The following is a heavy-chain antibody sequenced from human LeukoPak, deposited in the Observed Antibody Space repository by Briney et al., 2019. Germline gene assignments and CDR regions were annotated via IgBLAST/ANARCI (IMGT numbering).Heavy chain of an antibody. CDR3: ARESSSSSYFMDV. J-gene: IGHJ6*03. V-gene: IGHV4-39*07. D-gene: IGHD6-6*01. CDR2: IHYSGST. Sequence: PSETLSLTCSVSGGSTRTSTSYWGWVRQPPGQGLEWIGSIHYSGSTYKNPSLKSRVTISMDTSGSQFSLKVTTLTAADSAVYFCARESSSSSYFMDVWGRGTTVTVSS. CDR1: GGSTRTSTSY.